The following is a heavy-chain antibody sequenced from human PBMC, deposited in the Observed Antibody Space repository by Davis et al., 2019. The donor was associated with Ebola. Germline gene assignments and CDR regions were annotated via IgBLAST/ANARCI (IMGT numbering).Heavy chain of an antibody. CDR2: ICHSGST. D-gene: IGHD1-14*01. CDR1: GGSISDYC. Sequence: MPSETLSLTCTVSGGSISDYCWSRIRQPPGKGLDWIGYICHSGSTTYNPSLRSRVTISVDTSKNQFSLILSSVTAADTAFYYCARENNGLDYWGQGTLVTVS. CDR3: ARENNGLDY. V-gene: IGHV4-59*01. J-gene: IGHJ1*01.